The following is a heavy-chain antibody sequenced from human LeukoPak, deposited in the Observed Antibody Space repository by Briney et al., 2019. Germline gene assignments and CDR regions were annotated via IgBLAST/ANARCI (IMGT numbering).Heavy chain of an antibody. V-gene: IGHV1-69*06. Sequence: VKXXCKASGGTFSSYAISWVRQALGQGLEWMGGIIPIFGTANYAQKFQGRVTITADKSTSTAYMELSSLRSEDTAVYYCARDGYSGAIDYWGQGTLVTVSS. D-gene: IGHD5-12*01. CDR2: IIPIFGTA. CDR3: ARDGYSGAIDY. CDR1: GGTFSSYA. J-gene: IGHJ4*02.